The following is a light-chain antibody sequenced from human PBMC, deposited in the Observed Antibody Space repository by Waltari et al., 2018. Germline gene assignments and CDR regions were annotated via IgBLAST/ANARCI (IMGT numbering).Light chain of an antibody. V-gene: IGKV3-15*01. J-gene: IGKJ2*01. Sequence: EIVITQSPATLSMSPGETPPLPCRASQGISSNLAWYQQKPGQAPRLLMYGKSTRASGFPAGFSGSGSGTEFTLTISSLQSEDFAIYYCQQYDIWPYTFGQGTKLEIK. CDR2: GKS. CDR3: QQYDIWPYT. CDR1: QGISSN.